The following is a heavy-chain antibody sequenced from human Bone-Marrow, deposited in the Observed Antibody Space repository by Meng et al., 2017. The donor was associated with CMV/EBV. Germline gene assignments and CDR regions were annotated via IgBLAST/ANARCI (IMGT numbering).Heavy chain of an antibody. D-gene: IGHD3-22*01. CDR2: ISSSSSYI. J-gene: IGHJ4*02. CDR3: AKDAHITMIVVGDY. V-gene: IGHV3-21*01. Sequence: GGSRRLPCPPSGFTFSSYGMHWVRQAPGKGLEWVSSISSSSSYIYYADSVKGRFTISRDNAKNSLYLQMNSLRAEDTAVYYCAKDAHITMIVVGDYWGQGTLVTVSS. CDR1: GFTFSSYG.